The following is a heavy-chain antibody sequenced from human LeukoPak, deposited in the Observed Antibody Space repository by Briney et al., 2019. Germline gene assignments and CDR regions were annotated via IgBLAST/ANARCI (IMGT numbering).Heavy chain of an antibody. CDR1: GYSISSGFY. J-gene: IGHJ4*02. CDR3: ARRGYDYVWGSYRYIAFDY. D-gene: IGHD3-16*02. V-gene: IGHV4-38-2*02. Sequence: PSETLSLTCTVSGYSISSGFYWGWIRQPPGKGLEWIGNVYHGGSSYYNPSLKSRVTISLDTSKNQFSLKLSSVTAADTAVYYCARRGYDYVWGSYRYIAFDYWGQGTLVTVSS. CDR2: VYHGGSS.